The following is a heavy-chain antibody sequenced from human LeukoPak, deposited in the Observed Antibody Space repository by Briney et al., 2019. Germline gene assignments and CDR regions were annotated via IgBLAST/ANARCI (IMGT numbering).Heavy chain of an antibody. CDR3: RRMTNYYYYDMDV. CDR1: GGSISSSSYY. D-gene: IGHD4-11*01. Sequence: SETLSLTCAVSGGSISSSSYYWGWVRQPPGMGLEWIGSIYYSGSTYYKPSLKSRVTISVDTSKIQFSLKLSSVVASDTAVYYCRRMTNYYYYDMDVWGQGTTVTVSS. CDR2: IYYSGST. J-gene: IGHJ6*02. V-gene: IGHV4-39*01.